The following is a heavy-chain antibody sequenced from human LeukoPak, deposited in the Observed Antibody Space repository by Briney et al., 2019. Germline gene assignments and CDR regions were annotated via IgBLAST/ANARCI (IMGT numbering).Heavy chain of an antibody. CDR3: AKGQTTVMALDI. J-gene: IGHJ3*02. CDR2: ISGSGGNT. CDR1: GFTFSSFG. V-gene: IGHV3-23*01. D-gene: IGHD4-17*01. Sequence: GRSLRLSCAASGFTFSSFGMHWVRQAPGKGLEWVSTISGSGGNTYYADSVKGRFTISRDNSKNTLYLQVNSLRAEDTAVYYCAKGQTTVMALDIWGQGTMVTVSS.